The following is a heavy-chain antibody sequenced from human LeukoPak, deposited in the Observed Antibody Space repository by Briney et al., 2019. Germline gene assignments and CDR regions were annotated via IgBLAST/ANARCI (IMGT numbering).Heavy chain of an antibody. Sequence: SETLSLTCTVSGGSISSYYWSWIRQPAGKGLEWIGRIYTSGSTNYNPSLKSRVTMSVDTSKNQFSLKLSSVTAADTAVYYCARASGDFWSGPYYYYMDVWGKGTTVTVSS. D-gene: IGHD3-3*01. V-gene: IGHV4-4*07. J-gene: IGHJ6*03. CDR3: ARASGDFWSGPYYYYMDV. CDR1: GGSISSYY. CDR2: IYTSGST.